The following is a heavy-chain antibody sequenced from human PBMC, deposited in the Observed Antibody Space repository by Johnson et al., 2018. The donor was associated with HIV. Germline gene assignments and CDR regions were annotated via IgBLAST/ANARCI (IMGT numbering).Heavy chain of an antibody. J-gene: IGHJ3*02. Sequence: VQLVESGGGLVQPGGSLRLSCAASGFTFSSYAMHWVRQAPGKGLEWVSVIFSGGTTYYADSVKGRFTISRDNSKNTLYLQMNSLRAEDTALYYCAREGRDCTGGVCCYHLEHPFIWGQGTMVTVSS. CDR2: IFSGGTT. D-gene: IGHD2-8*02. CDR3: AREGRDCTGGVCCYHLEHPFI. CDR1: GFTFSSYA. V-gene: IGHV3-66*01.